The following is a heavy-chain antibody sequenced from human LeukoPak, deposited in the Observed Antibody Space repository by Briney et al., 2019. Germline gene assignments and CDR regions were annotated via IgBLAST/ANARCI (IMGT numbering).Heavy chain of an antibody. CDR1: GFTFSDYY. V-gene: IGHV3-23*01. CDR2: ISGSGGST. J-gene: IGHJ4*02. CDR3: AKSLVPAAPYYFDY. D-gene: IGHD2-2*01. Sequence: GGSLRLSCAASGFTFSDYYMSWIRQAPGKGLEWVSAISGSGGSTYYADSVKGRFTISRDNSKNTLYLQMNSLRAEDTAVYYCAKSLVPAAPYYFDYWGQGALVTVSS.